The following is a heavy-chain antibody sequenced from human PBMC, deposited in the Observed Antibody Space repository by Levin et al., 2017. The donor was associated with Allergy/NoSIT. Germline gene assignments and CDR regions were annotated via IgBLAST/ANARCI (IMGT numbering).Heavy chain of an antibody. CDR2: TATGGNT. Sequence: GGSLRLSCAASGFTVSHLFMAWVRQAPGKGLEWVSLTATGGNTDFADSVKGRFTVSRDDSTNTLFLHLSSLRGEDTAVYYCARRRPLYYNGLDVWGQGTTFTVAS. J-gene: IGHJ6*02. V-gene: IGHV3-66*04. CDR3: ARRRPLYYNGLDV. CDR1: GFTVSHLF.